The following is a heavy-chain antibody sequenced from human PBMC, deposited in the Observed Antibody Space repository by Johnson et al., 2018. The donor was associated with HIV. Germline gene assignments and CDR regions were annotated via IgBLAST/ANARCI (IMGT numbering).Heavy chain of an antibody. CDR2: ISSSGSTI. D-gene: IGHD3-22*01. CDR3: ARDLIPDSTFFYDTTSYFPDALDI. CDR1: GFTFSDYY. J-gene: IGHJ3*02. V-gene: IGHV3-11*04. Sequence: QVQLVESGGGLVKPGGSLRLSCAASGFTFSDYYMSWIRQAPGKGLEWVSYISSSGSTIYYADSVKGRFTISRDNAKNSLYLQMNSLRAEDTAVYFCARDLIPDSTFFYDTTSYFPDALDIWGQGTLVTVSS.